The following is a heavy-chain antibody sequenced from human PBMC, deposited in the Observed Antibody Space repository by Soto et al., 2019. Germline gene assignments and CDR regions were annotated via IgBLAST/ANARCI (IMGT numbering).Heavy chain of an antibody. J-gene: IGHJ4*02. Sequence: LRLSCAASGFSFSSYAMGWVRQAPGKGLEGVSGIRGRGGTTYYADSVKGRFTISRDNSKNTLYLQMSSLRAEDTAVYYCAKGSYYDILTGTFFDYWGQGTLVTVSS. CDR1: GFSFSSYA. CDR3: AKGSYYDILTGTFFDY. V-gene: IGHV3-23*01. D-gene: IGHD3-9*01. CDR2: IRGRGGTT.